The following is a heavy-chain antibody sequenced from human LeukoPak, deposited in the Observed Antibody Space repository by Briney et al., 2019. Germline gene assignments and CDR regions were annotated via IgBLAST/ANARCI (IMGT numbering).Heavy chain of an antibody. V-gene: IGHV3-23*01. CDR3: ARGEIAARPPLDY. Sequence: GGSLRLSCAASGFTFSSYAMSWVRQAPGKGLEWVSAISGSGGSTYYADSVKGRFTISRGNAKNSLYLQMNSLRAEDTAVYYCARGEIAARPPLDYWGQGTLVTVSS. J-gene: IGHJ4*02. CDR2: ISGSGGST. D-gene: IGHD6-6*01. CDR1: GFTFSSYA.